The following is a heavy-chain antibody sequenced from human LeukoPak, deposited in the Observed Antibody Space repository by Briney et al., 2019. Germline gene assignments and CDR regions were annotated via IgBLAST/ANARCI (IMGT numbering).Heavy chain of an antibody. V-gene: IGHV4-34*01. CDR2: INHSGST. CDR1: GGSFSGYY. Sequence: SETLSLTCAVYGGSFSGYYWSWIRQPPGKGLEWIGEINHSGSTNYSPSLKSRVTISVDTSKNQFSLKLSSATAADTAVYYCARLQQLVLGDFDYWGQGTLVTVSS. D-gene: IGHD6-13*01. CDR3: ARLQQLVLGDFDY. J-gene: IGHJ4*02.